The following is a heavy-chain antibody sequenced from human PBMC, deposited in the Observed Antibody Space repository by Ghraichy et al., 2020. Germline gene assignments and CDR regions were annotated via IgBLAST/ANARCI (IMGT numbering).Heavy chain of an antibody. V-gene: IGHV3-48*02. CDR3: ARGDYCSSTSCQRYYYYYGMDV. J-gene: IGHJ6*02. CDR2: ISSSSSTI. CDR1: GFTFSSYS. D-gene: IGHD2-2*01. Sequence: GESLNISCAASGFTFSSYSMNWVRQAPGKGLEWVSYISSSSSTIYYADSVKGRFTISRDNAKNSLYLQMNSLRDEDTAVYYCARGDYCSSTSCQRYYYYYGMDVWGQGTTVTVSS.